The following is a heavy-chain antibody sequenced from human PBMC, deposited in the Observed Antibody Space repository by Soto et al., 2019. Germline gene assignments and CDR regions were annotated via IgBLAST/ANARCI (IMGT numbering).Heavy chain of an antibody. Sequence: GASMKVSCKAAGYTFTNYGISWVRQAPGQGREWMGWIITDSDNTNSARKFQCRVTLTTDTSTSTAYMELRSLRSDDTAMYYCARDGVGGGAAGISYYHHGMDVWGQGTTVTVSS. D-gene: IGHD6-13*01. J-gene: IGHJ6*02. V-gene: IGHV1-18*01. CDR3: ARDGVGGGAAGISYYHHGMDV. CDR2: IITDSDNT. CDR1: GYTFTNYG.